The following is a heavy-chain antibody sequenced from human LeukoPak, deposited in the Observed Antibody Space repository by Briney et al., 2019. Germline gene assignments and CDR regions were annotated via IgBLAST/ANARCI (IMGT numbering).Heavy chain of an antibody. D-gene: IGHD5-12*01. J-gene: IGHJ6*03. CDR2: LSSSSYI. CDR1: GFTFRRYS. Sequence: PGRSLSLPHASSGFTFRRYSMNWAPQAPAKGWVCVSSLSSSSYIYYADSVKDRFTNSRDNAKNSLYLQMNSLRAEDTAVYYCARDLVVATGVDYYYYMDVWGKGTTVTVSS. CDR3: ARDLVVATGVDYYYYMDV. V-gene: IGHV3-21*01.